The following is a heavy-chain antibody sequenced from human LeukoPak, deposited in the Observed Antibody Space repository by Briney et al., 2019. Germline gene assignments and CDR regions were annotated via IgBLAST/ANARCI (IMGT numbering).Heavy chain of an antibody. CDR3: ANRGIYGYFNY. D-gene: IGHD3-10*01. J-gene: IGHJ4*02. CDR2: MSYSGTT. Sequence: SETLSLTCTVTGGSISDSTYYWGWVRQPPGRGLEWIGSMSYSGTTYYNPPLKSRVLISADTSKNQFSLRLTSVTAADTAVYYCANRGIYGYFNYWGQGTLVTVSS. CDR1: GGSISDSTYY. V-gene: IGHV4-39*01.